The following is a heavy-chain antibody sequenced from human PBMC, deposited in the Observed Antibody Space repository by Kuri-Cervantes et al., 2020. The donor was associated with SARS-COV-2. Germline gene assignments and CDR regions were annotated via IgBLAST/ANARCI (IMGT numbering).Heavy chain of an antibody. Sequence: GSLRLSCTVSGGSISSHYWGWIRQPPGKGLEWIGSIYYSGSTNYNPSLKSRVTISIDTSNNQVSLRLTSATAADTAVYYCGRVSWLQLWHRYSDSWGQGTLVTVSS. D-gene: IGHD5-24*01. J-gene: IGHJ4*02. CDR2: IYYSGST. V-gene: IGHV4-59*08. CDR1: GGSISSHY. CDR3: GRVSWLQLWHRYSDS.